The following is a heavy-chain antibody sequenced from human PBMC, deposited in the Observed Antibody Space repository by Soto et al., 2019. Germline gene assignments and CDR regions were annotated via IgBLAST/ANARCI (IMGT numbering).Heavy chain of an antibody. D-gene: IGHD3-3*01. Sequence: GGSQRLSYAASGFTFSSYAVHWVRQAPGKGLEWVAVISYDGSNKYYADSVKGRFTISRDNSKNTLYLQMNSLRAEDTAVYYCARDGPHPGGITIFGVVIISPYFDYWGQGTLVTVSS. CDR1: GFTFSSYA. CDR2: ISYDGSNK. V-gene: IGHV3-30-3*01. CDR3: ARDGPHPGGITIFGVVIISPYFDY. J-gene: IGHJ4*02.